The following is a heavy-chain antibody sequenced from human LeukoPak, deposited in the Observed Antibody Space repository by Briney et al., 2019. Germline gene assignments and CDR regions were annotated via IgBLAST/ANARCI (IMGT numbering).Heavy chain of an antibody. J-gene: IGHJ5*02. CDR2: VAPSDSYT. CDR3: VRQPPGVYDTTQNWFDP. V-gene: IGHV5-10-1*01. Sequence: GESLKISCKVSGYSFPSHWITWVRQVPGKGLEWMGRVAPSDSYTNYNPSFEGHVTMSVEKSITTVYLQWSSLKASDTAMYYCVRQPPGVYDTTQNWFDPWGQGTLVTVSS. D-gene: IGHD3-22*01. CDR1: GYSFPSHW.